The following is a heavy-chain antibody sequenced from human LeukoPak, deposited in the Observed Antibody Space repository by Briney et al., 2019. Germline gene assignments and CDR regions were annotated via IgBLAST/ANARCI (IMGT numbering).Heavy chain of an antibody. Sequence: PGGSLRLSCAASGFTFSSYGMHWVRQAPGKGLEWVAVIWCDGSNKYYADSVKGRFTTSRDNSKNTLYPQMNSLRAEDTAVYHCAREITTVVTGGAFDIWGQGTMVTVSS. CDR2: IWCDGSNK. V-gene: IGHV3-33*01. CDR3: AREITTVVTGGAFDI. CDR1: GFTFSSYG. D-gene: IGHD4-23*01. J-gene: IGHJ3*02.